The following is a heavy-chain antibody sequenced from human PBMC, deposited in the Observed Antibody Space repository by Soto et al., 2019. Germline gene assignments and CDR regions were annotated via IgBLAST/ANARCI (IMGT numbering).Heavy chain of an antibody. V-gene: IGHV1-18*01. CDR2: ISAYNGNT. J-gene: IGHJ5*02. Sequence: QVQLVQSGAEVKKPGASVKVSCKASGYTFTSYGISWVRQAPGQGLEWMGWISAYNGNTNYAQKLQGRVTMTTDTSTSTAYMELRSMRSDDTAVYYCARVLVVVAANPSLRFDPWGQGTLVTVSS. D-gene: IGHD2-15*01. CDR1: GYTFTSYG. CDR3: ARVLVVVAANPSLRFDP.